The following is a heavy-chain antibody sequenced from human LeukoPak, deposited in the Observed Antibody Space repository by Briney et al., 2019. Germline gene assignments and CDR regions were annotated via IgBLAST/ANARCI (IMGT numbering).Heavy chain of an antibody. Sequence: ASVKVSFKASGYTFTSYDINWVRPATGQGLEWMGWMNPNSGNTGYAQKFQGRVTMTRNTSISTAYMELSSLRSEDTAVYYCASTNYDFWSGYWGGFDYWGQGTLVTVSS. CDR3: ASTNYDFWSGYWGGFDY. CDR1: GYTFTSYD. V-gene: IGHV1-8*01. J-gene: IGHJ4*02. CDR2: MNPNSGNT. D-gene: IGHD3-3*01.